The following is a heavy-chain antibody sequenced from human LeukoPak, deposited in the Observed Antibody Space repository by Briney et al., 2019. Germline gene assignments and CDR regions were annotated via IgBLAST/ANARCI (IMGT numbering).Heavy chain of an antibody. CDR1: GFTFSTYV. Sequence: GGSLRLSCAASGFTFSTYVMSWVRQAPGKGLEWVSAISFSYTTYYAESVQGRFTISRDNSKNTLYLQMNSMRVEDTAVYYCAKARRDILPMDVWGKGTTVTVSS. J-gene: IGHJ6*03. CDR3: AKARRDILPMDV. V-gene: IGHV3-23*05. D-gene: IGHD3-9*01. CDR2: ISFSYTT.